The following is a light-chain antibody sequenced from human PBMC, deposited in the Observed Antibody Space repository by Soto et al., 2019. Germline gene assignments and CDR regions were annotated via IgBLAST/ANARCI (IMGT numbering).Light chain of an antibody. Sequence: DIQMTQSPSDMSASVGDRVTITFRASQDISNFLVWFQQRPGKVPKRLMYSANRLESGVPSRFSGSGSGTEFTLTISSLQPEDFATYYCLQHKSYPRTFGQGTKGDIK. CDR3: LQHKSYPRT. CDR1: QDISNF. CDR2: SAN. J-gene: IGKJ1*01. V-gene: IGKV1-17*03.